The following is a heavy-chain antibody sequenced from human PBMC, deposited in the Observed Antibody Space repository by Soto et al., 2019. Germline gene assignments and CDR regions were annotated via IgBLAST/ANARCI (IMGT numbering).Heavy chain of an antibody. D-gene: IGHD5-12*01. CDR2: ISYSGST. J-gene: IGHJ1*01. CDR3: ARDYSGYDFLH. CDR1: GGSISSGGHF. Sequence: QVQLQESGPGLVKPSQTLSLTCTVSGGSISSGGHFWNWIRQHPGKGLEWIGYISYSGSTYYNPSLKRRVTISVDTSKNQFSLKMSSVTAADTAVYYCARDYSGYDFLHWGQGTLVTVSS. V-gene: IGHV4-31*03.